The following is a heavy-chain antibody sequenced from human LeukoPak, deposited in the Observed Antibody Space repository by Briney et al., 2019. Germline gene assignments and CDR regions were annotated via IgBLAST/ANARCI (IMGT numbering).Heavy chain of an antibody. D-gene: IGHD1-26*01. J-gene: IGHJ5*02. Sequence: PGGSLRLSCAASGFTFSNYAMSWVRQAPGKGLEWVSGVSDSGRSAYYADSVQGRFIISRDNSKNTLYLQMNSLRVEDTAAYFCAQNQWEFQAWGQGTLVTVSS. CDR1: GFTFSNYA. CDR3: AQNQWEFQA. CDR2: VSDSGRSA. V-gene: IGHV3-23*01.